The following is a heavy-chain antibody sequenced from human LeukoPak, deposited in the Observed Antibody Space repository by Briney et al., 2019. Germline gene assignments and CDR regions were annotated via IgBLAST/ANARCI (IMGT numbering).Heavy chain of an antibody. CDR1: GFTFDDHG. CDR3: ARVPRYYYDSSGYSGPDH. D-gene: IGHD3-22*01. Sequence: GGSLRLSCVASGFTFDDHGMSWVRQAPGKGPEWVSGIKWNGGSTGYADSVKGRFTISRDNAKNSLYLQMNSLRAEDTAVYYCARVPRYYYDSSGYSGPDHWGQGTLVTVSS. V-gene: IGHV3-20*04. J-gene: IGHJ5*02. CDR2: IKWNGGST.